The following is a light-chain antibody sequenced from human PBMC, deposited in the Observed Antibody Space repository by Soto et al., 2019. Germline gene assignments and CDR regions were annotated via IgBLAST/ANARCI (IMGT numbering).Light chain of an antibody. CDR1: SSNIGNNY. J-gene: IGLJ2*01. CDR3: GTWDSSLSSVV. CDR2: ANN. Sequence: QAVVTQPPSVSAAPGQTVTISCSGSSSNIGNNYASWYQQLPGAAPKLLIYANNKRPSGTPDRVSGSKSGTSATLGITGLQTGDEADYYCGTWDSSLSSVVFGGGTKLTVL. V-gene: IGLV1-51*01.